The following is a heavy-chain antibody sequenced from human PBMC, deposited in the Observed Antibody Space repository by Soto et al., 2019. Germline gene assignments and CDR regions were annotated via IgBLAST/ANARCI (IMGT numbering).Heavy chain of an antibody. V-gene: IGHV1-2*02. CDR2: INPATGAA. D-gene: IGHD3-3*01. CDR1: GYPVTAYY. CDR3: ARGGGVGVSGSAAFDM. Sequence: QLHLVQSGAVVKKPGASVTVSCSASGYPVTAYYMHWVRQAPGRGLEWMGGINPATGAAKYTQTFRGRVTWTREASRSRAFMALSGLTSEETAVFYCARGGGVGVSGSAAFDMWGQGTLVTVSS. J-gene: IGHJ3*02.